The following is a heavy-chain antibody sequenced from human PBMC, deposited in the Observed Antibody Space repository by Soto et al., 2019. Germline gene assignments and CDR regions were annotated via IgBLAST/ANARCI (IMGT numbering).Heavy chain of an antibody. V-gene: IGHV3-23*01. D-gene: IGHD3-9*01. CDR2: ISGSGGST. Sequence: PGGSLRLSCAASGFTFSSYAMSWVRQAPGKGLEWVSAISGSGGSTYYADSVKGRFTISRDNSKNTLYLQMNSLRAEDTAVYYCAKDFNYDILTGYFLPFDYWGQGTLVTVSS. J-gene: IGHJ4*02. CDR1: GFTFSSYA. CDR3: AKDFNYDILTGYFLPFDY.